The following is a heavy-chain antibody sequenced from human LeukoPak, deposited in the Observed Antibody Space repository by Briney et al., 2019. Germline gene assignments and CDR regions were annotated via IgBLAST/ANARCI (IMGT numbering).Heavy chain of an antibody. Sequence: PGGSLRLSCAASGFTFSSYSMNWVRQAPRKGLEWVSSIRSSSSYIYYADSVKGRFTISRDNAKNSLYLQMNSLRAEDTAVYYCARDLRALDAFDIWGQGTMVTVSS. CDR1: GFTFSSYS. CDR3: ARDLRALDAFDI. J-gene: IGHJ3*02. CDR2: IRSSSSYI. V-gene: IGHV3-21*01.